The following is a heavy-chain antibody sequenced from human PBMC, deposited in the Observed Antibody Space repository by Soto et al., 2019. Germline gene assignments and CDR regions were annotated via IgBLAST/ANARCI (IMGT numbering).Heavy chain of an antibody. D-gene: IGHD3-22*01. CDR2: IIPILVIA. CDR1: GGTFSSYT. J-gene: IGHJ3*02. Sequence: QVQLVQSGAEVKKPGSSVKVSCKASGGTFSSYTISWVRQAPGQGLEWMGRIIPILVIANYAQKFQGRVTITADKSTSTAYMELSSLRSEDTAVYYCARDIPDSSGHYGAFDIWGQGTMVTVSS. CDR3: ARDIPDSSGHYGAFDI. V-gene: IGHV1-69*08.